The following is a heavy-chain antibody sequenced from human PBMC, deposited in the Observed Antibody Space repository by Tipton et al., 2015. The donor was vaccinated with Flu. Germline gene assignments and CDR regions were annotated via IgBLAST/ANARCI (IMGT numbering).Heavy chain of an antibody. V-gene: IGHV3-21*01. J-gene: IGHJ4*02. CDR2: IRSSSSYR. Sequence: SLRLSCAVSGFTLSSSTMTWVRQAPGKGLEWVSSIRSSSSYRYYAESRKGRFTISRDNAKSSLYLQMNSLRADDTAVYYCARGSGYYDSNGYLDFWGQGTRVTVSS. CDR1: GFTLSSST. CDR3: ARGSGYYDSNGYLDF. D-gene: IGHD3-22*01.